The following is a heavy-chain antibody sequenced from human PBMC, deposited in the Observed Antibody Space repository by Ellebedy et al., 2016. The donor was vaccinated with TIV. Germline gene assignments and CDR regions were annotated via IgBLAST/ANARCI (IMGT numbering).Heavy chain of an antibody. CDR1: GSSIPNHY. CDR3: AREDVQLITVDQCYYYMDV. Sequence: SETLSLTCTVSGSSIPNHYWTWVRQAPGKGLEWIGYIYHSGVTNYSPSLTSRVTISADTSKNQFSLTLRSVTAADTAVYFCAREDVQLITVDQCYYYMDVWGKGTTVTVSS. D-gene: IGHD4-11*01. CDR2: IYHSGVT. J-gene: IGHJ6*03. V-gene: IGHV4-59*11.